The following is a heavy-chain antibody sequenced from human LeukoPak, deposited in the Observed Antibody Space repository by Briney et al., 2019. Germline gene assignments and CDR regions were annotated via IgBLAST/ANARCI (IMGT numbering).Heavy chain of an antibody. Sequence: SDTLSLTCTVSGGSISSYYWSWIRQPPGKGLEWIGYIYYSGSTNYNPSLKSRVTISVDTSKNQFSLKLSSVTAADTAVYYCARDTPYYDILTGYWSGRAQAYAFDIWGQGTMVTVSS. CDR3: ARDTPYYDILTGYWSGRAQAYAFDI. V-gene: IGHV4-59*01. D-gene: IGHD3-9*01. CDR1: GGSISSYY. CDR2: IYYSGST. J-gene: IGHJ3*02.